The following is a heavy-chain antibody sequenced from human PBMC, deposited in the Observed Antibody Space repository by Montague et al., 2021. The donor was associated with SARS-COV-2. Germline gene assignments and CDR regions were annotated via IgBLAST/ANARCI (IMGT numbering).Heavy chain of an antibody. CDR1: GFTFSSYS. CDR2: ISSSSSYI. D-gene: IGHD2-2*01. Sequence: SLRLSCAASGFTFSSYSMNWVRQAPGKGLEWVSSISSSSSYIYYADSVKGRFTISRDNAKNSLYLQMNSLRAEDTAVYYCAREVRGYHNWFDPWGRGTLVTVSS. CDR3: AREVRGYHNWFDP. V-gene: IGHV3-21*01. J-gene: IGHJ5*02.